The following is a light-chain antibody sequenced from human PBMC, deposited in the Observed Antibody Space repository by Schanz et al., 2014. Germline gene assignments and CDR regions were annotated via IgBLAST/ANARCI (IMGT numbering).Light chain of an antibody. CDR3: QQYNNWPRT. V-gene: IGKV3-15*01. CDR1: QSVSSN. Sequence: EIVMTQSPGTLSLSPGERATLSCRASQSVSSNLAWYQQKPGQAPRLLIFGASTRATGIPATFSGSGSGTEYTLTISSLQSDDFAVDYCQQYNNWPRTFGQGTKVELK. CDR2: GAS. J-gene: IGKJ1*01.